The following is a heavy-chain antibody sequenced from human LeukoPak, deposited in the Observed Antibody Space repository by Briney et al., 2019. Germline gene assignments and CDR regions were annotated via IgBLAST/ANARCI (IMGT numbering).Heavy chain of an antibody. J-gene: IGHJ4*02. D-gene: IGHD5-18*01. CDR3: ARDSRDTAYDY. CDR2: ISSSGSTI. CDR1: GFTFSDYY. Sequence: VGSLRLSCAASGFTFSDYYMSWIRQAPGKGLEWVSYISSSGSTIYYADSVKGRFTISRDNAKNSLYLQMNSLRAEDTAVYYCARDSRDTAYDYWGQGTLVTVSS. V-gene: IGHV3-11*01.